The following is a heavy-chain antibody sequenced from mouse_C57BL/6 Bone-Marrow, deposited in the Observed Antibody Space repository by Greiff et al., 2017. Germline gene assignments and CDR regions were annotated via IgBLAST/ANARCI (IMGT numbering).Heavy chain of an antibody. V-gene: IGHV5-2*01. J-gene: IGHJ4*01. CDR3: ASYYGYVRGAMDY. CDR1: EYEFPSHD. Sequence: DVMLVESGGGLVQPGESLKLSCESNEYEFPSHDMSWVRKTPEKRLELVAAINSDGGSTYYPDTMERRFIISRDNTKKTLYLQMSSLRSEDTALYYCASYYGYVRGAMDYWGQGTSVTVSS. D-gene: IGHD2-2*01. CDR2: INSDGGST.